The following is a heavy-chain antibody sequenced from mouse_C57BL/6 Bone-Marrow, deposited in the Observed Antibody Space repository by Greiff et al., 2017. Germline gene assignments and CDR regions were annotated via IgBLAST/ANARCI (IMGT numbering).Heavy chain of an antibody. J-gene: IGHJ3*01. CDR3: AREGGAWFAY. Sequence: VQLVESGAELARPGASVKLSCKASGYTFTSYGISWVKQRTGQGLEWIGASYPRSGNTYYNEKFNGKATLTADKSSSTAYVELRSLTSEDSAVYFCAREGGAWFAYWGQGTLVTVSA. V-gene: IGHV1-81*01. CDR2: SYPRSGNT. CDR1: GYTFTSYG.